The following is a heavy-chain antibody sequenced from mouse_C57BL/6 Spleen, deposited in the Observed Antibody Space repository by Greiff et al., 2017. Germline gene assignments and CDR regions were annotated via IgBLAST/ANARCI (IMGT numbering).Heavy chain of an antibody. D-gene: IGHD2-2*01. CDR1: GYAFSSYW. V-gene: IGHV1-80*01. J-gene: IGHJ1*03. CDR3: ARSGGYHWYFDV. CDR2: IYPGDGDT. Sequence: VQLQQSGAELVKPGASVKISCKASGYAFSSYWMNWVKQRPGKGLEWIGQIYPGDGDTNYNGKFKGKATLTADKSSSTAYMQLSSLTSEDSAVEFCARSGGYHWYFDVWGTGTTVTVSS.